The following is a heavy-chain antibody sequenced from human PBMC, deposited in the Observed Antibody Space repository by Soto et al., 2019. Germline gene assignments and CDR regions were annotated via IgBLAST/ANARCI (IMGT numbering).Heavy chain of an antibody. Sequence: QVQLVQSGAEVKKPGASVKVSCKASGYTFTSYDINWVRQATGQGLEWMGWMNPNSANTGYAQKFQSRVTMTRNTSISTAQMEISSLRSEDTSVYYCAREKTSYGMDVRGQGTTVTVSS. CDR1: GYTFTSYD. CDR2: MNPNSANT. CDR3: AREKTSYGMDV. J-gene: IGHJ6*02. V-gene: IGHV1-8*01.